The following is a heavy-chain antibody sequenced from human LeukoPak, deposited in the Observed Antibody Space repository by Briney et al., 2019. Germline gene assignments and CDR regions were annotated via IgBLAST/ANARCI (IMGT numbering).Heavy chain of an antibody. J-gene: IGHJ4*02. CDR3: AAGGFYELLPY. D-gene: IGHD3-9*01. Sequence: ASVKVSCKVSGYILTELSMLWVRQAPGKGLEGMGGFDPGEGAMVYAQRFQGRVTMTEDTSTDTVYMELSSLKSEDTAVYYCAAGGFYELLPYWGQGTLVTVSS. V-gene: IGHV1-24*01. CDR2: FDPGEGAM. CDR1: GYILTELS.